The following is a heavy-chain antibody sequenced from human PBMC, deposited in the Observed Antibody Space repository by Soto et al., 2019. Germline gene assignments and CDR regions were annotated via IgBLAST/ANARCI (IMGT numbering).Heavy chain of an antibody. J-gene: IGHJ3*02. CDR3: ARDPTYCGGDCYSNAFDI. CDR2: IIPIFGTA. D-gene: IGHD2-21*02. Sequence: QVQLVQSGAEVKKPGSSVKVSCKASGGTFSSYAISWVRQAPGQGLEWMGGIIPIFGTANYAQKFQGRVTITADESTSTAYMELSSLRSEDTAVYYCARDPTYCGGDCYSNAFDIWGQGTMDTVSS. V-gene: IGHV1-69*01. CDR1: GGTFSSYA.